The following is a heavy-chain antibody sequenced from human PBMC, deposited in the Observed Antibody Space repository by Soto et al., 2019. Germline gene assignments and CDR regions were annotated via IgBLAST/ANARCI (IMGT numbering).Heavy chain of an antibody. Sequence: PSETLSLTCPVSGGSIRSYYWSWILQPPGKGLEWIGYVYYSGSTNPNTPLKSRVPISLDTSKNQFSLKLSSVTAADTAVYYCASPFYSGSGSSTYYFDYWGQGTLVTVSS. CDR2: VYYSGST. V-gene: IGHV4-59*01. CDR3: ASPFYSGSGSSTYYFDY. D-gene: IGHD3-10*01. J-gene: IGHJ4*02. CDR1: GGSIRSYY.